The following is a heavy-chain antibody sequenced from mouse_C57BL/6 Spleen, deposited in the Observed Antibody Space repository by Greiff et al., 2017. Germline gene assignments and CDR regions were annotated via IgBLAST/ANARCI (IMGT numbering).Heavy chain of an antibody. J-gene: IGHJ2*01. V-gene: IGHV1-19*01. CDR2: INPYNGGT. D-gene: IGHD1-1*01. CDR3: ARGGVDHFDY. Sequence: EVKLMESGPVLVKPGASVKMSCKASGYTFTDYYMNWVKPSHGKSLEWIGVINPYNGGTSYNQKFKGKATLTVDKSSSTAYMELNSLTSEDSAVYYCARGGVDHFDYWGQGTTLTVSS. CDR1: GYTFTDYY.